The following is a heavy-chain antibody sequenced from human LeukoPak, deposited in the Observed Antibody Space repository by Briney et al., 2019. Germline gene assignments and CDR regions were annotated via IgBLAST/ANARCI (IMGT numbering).Heavy chain of an antibody. J-gene: IGHJ4*01. Sequence: GGSLRLSCAASGFTVSSTYMSWVRQAPGKGLEWVSLINGGEGPYYTDSVKGRFTTSTDNTKTALSLQMTSLRAEDTAMYYCARDRYFDFWGQGTLVTVT. CDR3: ARDRYFDF. V-gene: IGHV3-53*01. CDR2: INGGEGP. CDR1: GFTVSSTY.